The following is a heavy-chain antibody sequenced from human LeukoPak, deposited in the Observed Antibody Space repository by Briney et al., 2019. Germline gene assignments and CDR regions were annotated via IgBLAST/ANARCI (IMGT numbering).Heavy chain of an antibody. CDR1: GFTFSSYW. Sequence: GGSLRLSCAASGFTFSSYWMHWVRQAPGKGLVWVSRINTDGSSTSYADSVKGRFTISRDNAKNTLYLQMNSLRAEDTAVYYCARAIFGNHFDYWGQGTLVTVSS. CDR3: ARAIFGNHFDY. CDR2: INTDGSST. V-gene: IGHV3-74*01. D-gene: IGHD3-9*01. J-gene: IGHJ4*02.